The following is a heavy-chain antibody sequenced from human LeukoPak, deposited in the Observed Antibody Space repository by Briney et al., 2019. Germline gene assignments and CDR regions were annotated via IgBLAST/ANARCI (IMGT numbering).Heavy chain of an antibody. V-gene: IGHV4-59*08. CDR2: IYYSGST. CDR1: GGSISSYY. J-gene: IGHJ1*01. Sequence: SETLSLTCTISGGSISSYYWSWIRQPPGKGLEWIGYIYYSGSTNYNPSLKSRVTISVDTSKNQFSLKLSSVTAADTAVYYCATSSMFPLEYFQHWGQGTLVTVSS. D-gene: IGHD3-10*02. CDR3: ATSSMFPLEYFQH.